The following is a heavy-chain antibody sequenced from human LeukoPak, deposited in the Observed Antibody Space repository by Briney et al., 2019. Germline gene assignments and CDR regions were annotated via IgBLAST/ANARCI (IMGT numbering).Heavy chain of an antibody. CDR3: ARDWGQRGVGATLAS. V-gene: IGHV3-30-3*01. D-gene: IGHD1-26*01. J-gene: IGHJ4*02. CDR1: GFTFSSHA. CDR2: ISHDGSES. Sequence: PGGSLRLSCAASGFTFSSHAMVWVRQAPGKGLEWVSFISHDGSESFHTESVKGRFTISRDIFKNTVDLQVSGLKEEDTAVYYCARDWGQRGVGATLASWGQGTLVIVSS.